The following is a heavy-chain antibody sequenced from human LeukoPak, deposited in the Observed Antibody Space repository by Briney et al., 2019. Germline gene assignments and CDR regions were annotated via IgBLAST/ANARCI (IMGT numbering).Heavy chain of an antibody. Sequence: PGRPLRLSCAASGFTFSSYGMHWVRQAPGKGLEWVAVISYDGSNKYYADSVKGRFTISRDNSKNTLYLQMNSLRAEDTAVYYCAKDYLIAVAGTFEYWGQGTLVTVSS. CDR3: AKDYLIAVAGTFEY. D-gene: IGHD6-19*01. J-gene: IGHJ4*02. V-gene: IGHV3-30*18. CDR1: GFTFSSYG. CDR2: ISYDGSNK.